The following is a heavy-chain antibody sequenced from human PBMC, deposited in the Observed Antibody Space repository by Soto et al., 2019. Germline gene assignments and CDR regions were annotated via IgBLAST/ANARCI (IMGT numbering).Heavy chain of an antibody. J-gene: IGHJ4*02. D-gene: IGHD3-10*01. CDR1: GFTFSSYA. CDR2: ISYDGSNK. CDR3: ARARVSMVRGVSRFDY. Sequence: QVQLVESGGGVVQPGRSLRLSCAASGFTFSSYAMHWVRQAPGKGLEWVAVISYDGSNKYYADSVKGRFTISRDNSKNTLDLQMNSLRAEDTAVYYCARARVSMVRGVSRFDYWGQGTLVTVSS. V-gene: IGHV3-30-3*01.